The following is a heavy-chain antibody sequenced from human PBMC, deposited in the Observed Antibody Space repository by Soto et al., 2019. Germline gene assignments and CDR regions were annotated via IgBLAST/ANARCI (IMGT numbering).Heavy chain of an antibody. V-gene: IGHV4-34*01. Sequence: QVQLQQWGAGLLKPSETLSLTCGVYGGSFSGYYWSWIRQPPGKGLEWIGEINHSGSIKYNPSLKGRVTISVDTSKTQFSLKLSSVTAAETAVYYCARGAGSGWDYYYYGMDVWGQGTTVTVSS. CDR1: GGSFSGYY. D-gene: IGHD6-19*01. J-gene: IGHJ6*02. CDR3: ARGAGSGWDYYYYGMDV. CDR2: INHSGSI.